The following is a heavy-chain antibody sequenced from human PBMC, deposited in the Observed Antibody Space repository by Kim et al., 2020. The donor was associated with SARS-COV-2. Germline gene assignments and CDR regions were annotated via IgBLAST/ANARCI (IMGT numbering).Heavy chain of an antibody. V-gene: IGHV4-59*09. D-gene: IGHD5-18*01. Sequence: YSPSRTSRVTISVDAAKNQFSLSLSSVTAADTAVYYWARGDTAMVTPVDYWGQGTLVTVSS. CDR3: ARGDTAMVTPVDY. J-gene: IGHJ4*02.